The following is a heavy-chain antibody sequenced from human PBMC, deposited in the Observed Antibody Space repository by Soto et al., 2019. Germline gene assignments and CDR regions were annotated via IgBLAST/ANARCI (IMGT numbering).Heavy chain of an antibody. CDR3: ARGDFYDTSAYPSFDY. V-gene: IGHV1-3*01. CDR1: GYTFTSYA. CDR2: INAGNGNT. D-gene: IGHD3-22*01. J-gene: IGHJ4*02. Sequence: GASVKVSCKASGYTFTSYAMHWVRQAPGQRLEWMGWINAGNGNTKYSQKFQGRVTITSDTAASTAYMELSSLRSEDTAVYYCARGDFYDTSAYPSFDYWGQGSLVTVSS.